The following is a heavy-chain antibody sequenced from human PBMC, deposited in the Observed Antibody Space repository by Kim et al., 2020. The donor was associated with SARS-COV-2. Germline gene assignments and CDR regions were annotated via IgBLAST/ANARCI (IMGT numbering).Heavy chain of an antibody. V-gene: IGHV3-15*01. D-gene: IGHD4-17*01. CDR3: TTVGFGDYVNY. Sequence: GGSLRLSCGASGFPFSTAWMSWVRQAPGKGQEWVGRIKSKIDGETADYSAPVRGRFIITRDDSRNMVFLQMYDLRADDTAVYYCTTVGFGDYVNYWGRGTLVAVST. J-gene: IGHJ4*01. CDR2: IKSKIDGETA. CDR1: GFPFSTAW.